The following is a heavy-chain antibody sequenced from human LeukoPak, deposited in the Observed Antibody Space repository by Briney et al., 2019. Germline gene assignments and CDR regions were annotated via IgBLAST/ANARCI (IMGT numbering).Heavy chain of an antibody. CDR3: TRRSWDSSSDY. Sequence: QPGGSLKLSCAASGFTFSGSAMHWVRQTSGKGLEWVGRIRSKTNSYATAYAASVKGRFTISRDDSKNTAYLRMNSLKTEDTAVYYCTRRSWDSSSDYWGQGTLVTVSS. CDR2: IRSKTNSYAT. V-gene: IGHV3-73*01. J-gene: IGHJ4*02. CDR1: GFTFSGSA. D-gene: IGHD6-6*01.